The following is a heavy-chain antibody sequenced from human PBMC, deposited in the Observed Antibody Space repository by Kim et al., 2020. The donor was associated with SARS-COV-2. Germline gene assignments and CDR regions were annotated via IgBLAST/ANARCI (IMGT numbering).Heavy chain of an antibody. D-gene: IGHD6-19*01. CDR2: INHSGST. CDR1: GGSFSGYY. CDR3: ARGRLYYYYGMDV. V-gene: IGHV4-34*01. Sequence: ETLSLTCAVYGGSFSGYYWSWIRQPPGKGLEWIGEINHSGSTNYNPSLKSRVTISVDTSKNQFSLKLSSVTAADTAVYYCARGRLYYYYGMDVWGQGTTVTVSS. J-gene: IGHJ6*02.